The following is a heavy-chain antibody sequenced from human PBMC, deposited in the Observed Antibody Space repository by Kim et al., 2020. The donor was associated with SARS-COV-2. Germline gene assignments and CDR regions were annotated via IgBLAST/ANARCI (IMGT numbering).Heavy chain of an antibody. Sequence: SQTLSLTCAISGDSVSSNSAAWNWIRQSPSRGLEWLGRTYYRSKWYNDYAVSVKSRITINPDTSKNQFSLQLNSVTPEDTAVYYCAREDIVVVPAAAAEYFQHWGQGTLVTVSS. V-gene: IGHV6-1*01. D-gene: IGHD2-2*01. CDR1: GDSVSSNSAA. CDR3: AREDIVVVPAAAAEYFQH. CDR2: TYYRSKWYN. J-gene: IGHJ1*01.